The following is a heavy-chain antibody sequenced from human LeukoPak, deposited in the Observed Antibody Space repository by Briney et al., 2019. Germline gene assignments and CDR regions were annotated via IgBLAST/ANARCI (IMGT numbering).Heavy chain of an antibody. V-gene: IGHV3-7*01. CDR1: GFTFRSYW. CDR2: IKQDGSEK. CDR3: ARAGGGLDY. Sequence: TGGSLRLSCAASGFTFRSYWMSWVRQAPGKGLEWVANIKQDGSEKYYEDSVKGRFTISRDNAKNSLYLQMNSLRAEDTAVYYCARAGGGLDYWGQGTLVTVSS. J-gene: IGHJ4*02. D-gene: IGHD3-10*01.